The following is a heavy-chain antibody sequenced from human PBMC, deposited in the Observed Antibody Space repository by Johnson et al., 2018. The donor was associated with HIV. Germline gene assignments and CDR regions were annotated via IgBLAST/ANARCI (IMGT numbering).Heavy chain of an antibody. Sequence: VQLVESGGGLVKPGGSLRLSCAASGFTFINAWMSWVRQAPGKGLEWVGRIYSKTDGGTTEYAAPVKGRFTISRDDSKNTLYLQMNSLKSEDTAVYYCTTDQVGRNYGGKYHIWVQGTMVTVSS. CDR2: IYSKTDGGTT. V-gene: IGHV3-15*01. CDR3: TTDQVGRNYGGKYHI. CDR1: GFTFINAW. D-gene: IGHD1-7*01. J-gene: IGHJ3*02.